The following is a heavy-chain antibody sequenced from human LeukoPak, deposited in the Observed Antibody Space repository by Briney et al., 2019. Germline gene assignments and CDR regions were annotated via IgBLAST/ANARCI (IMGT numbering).Heavy chain of an antibody. CDR3: TRHLVDDSSGYYSFDY. Sequence: PGGSLRLSCAASGFTFSGSALHWVRQASGKGLEWVGRIRSKANSYATAYAASLKGRFTISRDDSKNTAYLQMNSLKTEDTAVYYCTRHLVDDSSGYYSFDYWGQGTLVTVSP. CDR2: IRSKANSYAT. CDR1: GFTFSGSA. J-gene: IGHJ4*02. D-gene: IGHD3-22*01. V-gene: IGHV3-73*01.